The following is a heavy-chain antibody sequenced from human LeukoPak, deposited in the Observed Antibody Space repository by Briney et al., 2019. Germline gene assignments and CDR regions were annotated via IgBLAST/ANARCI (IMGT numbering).Heavy chain of an antibody. D-gene: IGHD3-22*01. CDR1: GGSISSYY. CDR2: IYYSGRP. CDR3: ASTYYYDSSGDYNWFDP. J-gene: IGHJ5*02. Sequence: PSETLSLTCTVSGGSISSYYWSWIRQSPGKGLEWIGHIYYSGRPNYNPSLKSRVTISVDTSKNQFSLKLSSVTAADTAVYYCASTYYYDSSGDYNWFDPWGQGTQVTVS. V-gene: IGHV4-59*01.